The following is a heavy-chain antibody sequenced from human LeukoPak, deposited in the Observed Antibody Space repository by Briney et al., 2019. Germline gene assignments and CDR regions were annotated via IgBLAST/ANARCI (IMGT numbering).Heavy chain of an antibody. CDR1: GYTFTGYY. V-gene: IGHV1-46*01. D-gene: IGHD2-15*01. J-gene: IGHJ6*02. Sequence: ASVKVSCKASGYTFTGYYMHWVRQAPGQGLEWMGIINPSGGSTSYAQKFQGRVTMTRDTSTSTVYMELSSLRSEDTAVYYCARVCNGGSCSYGMDVWGQGTTVTVSS. CDR2: INPSGGST. CDR3: ARVCNGGSCSYGMDV.